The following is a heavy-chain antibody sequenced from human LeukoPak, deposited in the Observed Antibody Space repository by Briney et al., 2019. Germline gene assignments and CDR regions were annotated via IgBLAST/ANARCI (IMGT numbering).Heavy chain of an antibody. Sequence: GESLKISCEGSGYSFNKFWIALVRPMPGEGLELMGIIFPGDSDTNYSPSFQGQVTISVDKSINIAYLQWSSLKASDTAIYYCATTNDSTKGASFDMWGRGTMVTVSS. CDR2: IFPGDSDT. CDR1: GYSFNKFW. CDR3: ATTNDSTKGASFDM. D-gene: IGHD2/OR15-2a*01. V-gene: IGHV5-51*01. J-gene: IGHJ3*02.